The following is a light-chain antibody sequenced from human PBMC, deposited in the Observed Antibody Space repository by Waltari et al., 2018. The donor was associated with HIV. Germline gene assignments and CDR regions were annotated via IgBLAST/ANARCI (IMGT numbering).Light chain of an antibody. CDR3: QKYNSAPQIT. CDR1: QGISNY. CDR2: AAS. V-gene: IGKV1-27*01. J-gene: IGKJ5*01. Sequence: DIQMTQSPSSLSASVGDRVTITCRASQGISNYLAWYQQKPGKVPKLLIYAASTLQSGVPSRCSGSGSGTDFTLTISSLQPEDVATYYCQKYNSAPQITFGQGTRLESK.